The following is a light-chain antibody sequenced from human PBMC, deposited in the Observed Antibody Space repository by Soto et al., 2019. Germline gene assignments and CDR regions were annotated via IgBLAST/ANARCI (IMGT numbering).Light chain of an antibody. CDR1: SSDVGGYNY. Sequence: QSALTQPASVSGSPGQSITIPCTGSSSDVGGYNYVSWYQQHPGKAPKLLIYEVINRPSGVSSRFSGSKSGNTASLTISGLQAEDEADYYCCSYTSSDTHLLFGGGTKLTVL. CDR3: CSYTSSDTHLL. V-gene: IGLV2-14*01. J-gene: IGLJ2*01. CDR2: EVI.